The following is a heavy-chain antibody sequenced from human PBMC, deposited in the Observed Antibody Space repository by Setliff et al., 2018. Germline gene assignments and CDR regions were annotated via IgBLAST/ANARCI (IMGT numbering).Heavy chain of an antibody. CDR2: IGTDGSGT. V-gene: IGHV3-74*03. CDR3: ARDREGDGNYYMDV. D-gene: IGHD1-1*01. J-gene: IGHJ6*03. CDR1: GFTFSTYW. Sequence: LRLSCAASGFTFSTYWMHWVRQVPGKGLVWVSRIGTDGSGTEYADSVKGRFTVSRDNAKNTLYLQMNRLRAEDTGVYYCARDREGDGNYYMDVWGKGTTVTVSS.